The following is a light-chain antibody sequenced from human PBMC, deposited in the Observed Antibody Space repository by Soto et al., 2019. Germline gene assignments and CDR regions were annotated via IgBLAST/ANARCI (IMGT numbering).Light chain of an antibody. CDR3: QQYGGSPGT. Sequence: ESVLTQSPGTLSLSRGERATLSCRASQSVGSSYLAWYQQKAGQAPRLLIFGASNRAAGIPDRFSGSGSGTDFTLTINRLEPEDFAVYYCQQYGGSPGTFGQGTKVEIK. CDR2: GAS. CDR1: QSVGSSY. V-gene: IGKV3-20*01. J-gene: IGKJ1*01.